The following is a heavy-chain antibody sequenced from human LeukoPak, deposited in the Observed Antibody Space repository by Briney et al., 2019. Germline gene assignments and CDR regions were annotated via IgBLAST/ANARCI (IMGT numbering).Heavy chain of an antibody. J-gene: IGHJ3*02. CDR2: ISSSSSYI. CDR1: GFTFSSYS. CDR3: AKDLLYDFWGRGAFDI. V-gene: IGHV3-21*04. D-gene: IGHD3-3*01. Sequence: PGGSLRLSCAASGFTFSSYSMNWVRQAPGKGLEWVSSISSSSSYIYYADSVKGRFTISRDNSKNTLYLQMNSLRAEDTAIYYCAKDLLYDFWGRGAFDIWGQGTMVSVAS.